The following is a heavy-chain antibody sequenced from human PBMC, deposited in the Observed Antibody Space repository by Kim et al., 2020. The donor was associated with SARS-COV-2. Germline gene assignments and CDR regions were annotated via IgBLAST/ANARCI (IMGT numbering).Heavy chain of an antibody. Sequence: GGSLRLSCAASGFTFSSYSMNWVRQAPGKGLEWVSSISSSSSYIYYADSVKGRFTISRDNAKNSLYLQMNSLRAEDTAVYYCARESLRAADGAFDIWGQGTMVTVSS. CDR3: ARESLRAADGAFDI. D-gene: IGHD6-13*01. CDR2: ISSSSSYI. CDR1: GFTFSSYS. V-gene: IGHV3-21*01. J-gene: IGHJ3*02.